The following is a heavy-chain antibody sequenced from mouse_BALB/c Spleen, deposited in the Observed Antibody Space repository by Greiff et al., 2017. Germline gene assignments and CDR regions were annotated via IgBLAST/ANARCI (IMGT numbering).Heavy chain of an antibody. V-gene: IGHV1-9*01. Sequence: VKLQESGAELMKPGASVKISCKATGYTFSSYWLEWVKQRPGHGLEWIGEILPGSGSTNYNEKFKGKATFTADTSSNTAYMQLSSLTSEDSAVYYCARGYDGYYDAMDYWGQGTSVTVSS. CDR3: ARGYDGYYDAMDY. CDR2: ILPGSGST. D-gene: IGHD2-3*01. CDR1: GYTFSSYW. J-gene: IGHJ4*01.